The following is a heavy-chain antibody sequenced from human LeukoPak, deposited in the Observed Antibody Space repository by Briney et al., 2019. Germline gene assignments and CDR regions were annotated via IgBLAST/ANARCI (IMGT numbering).Heavy chain of an antibody. CDR3: ARRTGYCSSTSCYTGWFDP. J-gene: IGHJ5*02. Sequence: PSETLSLTCTVSGGSISSYYWSWIRQPPGKGLEWIGYIYTSGSTNYNPSLKSRVTISVDTSKNQFSLKLSSVTAADTAVYYCARRTGYCSSTSCYTGWFDPWDQGTLVTVSS. CDR1: GGSISSYY. CDR2: IYTSGST. V-gene: IGHV4-4*09. D-gene: IGHD2-2*02.